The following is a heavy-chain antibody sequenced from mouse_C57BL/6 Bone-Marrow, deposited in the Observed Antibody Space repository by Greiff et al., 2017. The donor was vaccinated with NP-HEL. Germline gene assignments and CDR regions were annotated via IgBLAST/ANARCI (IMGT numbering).Heavy chain of an antibody. D-gene: IGHD6-1*01. CDR1: GFNIKDDY. V-gene: IGHV14-4*01. CDR2: IDPENGDT. Sequence: VQLQQSGAELVRPGASVKLSCTASGFNIKDDYMHWVKQRPEQGLEWIGWIDPENGDTESASKFQGKATIPADTSSNTAYLQLSSLTSEDTAVYYCTSGFDYWGQGTTLTVSS. CDR3: TSGFDY. J-gene: IGHJ2*01.